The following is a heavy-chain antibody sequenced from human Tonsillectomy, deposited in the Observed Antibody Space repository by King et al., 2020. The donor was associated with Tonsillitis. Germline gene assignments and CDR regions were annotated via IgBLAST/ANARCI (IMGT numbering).Heavy chain of an antibody. CDR1: GFSLSTSGKG. J-gene: IGHJ3*02. CDR3: ARMLVDSSGYYLWAFDI. Sequence: TLKESGPALGKPPQTLTLTCTFSGFSLSTSGKGVSWIRQPPGKALGWLALIYWDDDKFSITSLKTRLTISKDTSKNQVVLTMTNMDPVDTATYYCARMLVDSSGYYLWAFDIWGQGTMVTVSS. CDR2: IYWDDDK. V-gene: IGHV2-70*04. D-gene: IGHD3-22*01.